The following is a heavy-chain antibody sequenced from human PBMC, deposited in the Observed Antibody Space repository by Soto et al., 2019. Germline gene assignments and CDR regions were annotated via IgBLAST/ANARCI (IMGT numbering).Heavy chain of an antibody. CDR3: ARLWDSSHGFNFDY. J-gene: IGHJ4*02. CDR2: IIPITGTI. CDR1: GVTFSSYP. D-gene: IGHD6-6*01. V-gene: IGHV1-69*01. Sequence: QVQLVQSGAEVKKAGSSVKVSCKASGVTFSSYPISWVRQAPGQGLEWMGGIIPITGTIQYAQKFQGRLTVTADESTTTAYMELVSLESADTAVYYCARLWDSSHGFNFDYWVQGTLVTVSS.